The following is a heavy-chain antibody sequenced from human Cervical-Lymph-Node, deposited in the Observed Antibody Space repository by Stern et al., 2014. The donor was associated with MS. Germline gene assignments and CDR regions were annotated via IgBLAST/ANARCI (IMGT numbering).Heavy chain of an antibody. V-gene: IGHV4-4*02. CDR3: ARDENCSGGNCYYNWFDP. Sequence: QLQLQESGPGLVKPSGTLSLTCAVSGGSISSNNRWSWVRQPPGKGLEWIGEIYHSGSTNYNPSLKSRVTISVDKSKNQFPLKLSSVTAADTAVYYCARDENCSGGNCYYNWFDPWGQGTLVTVSS. D-gene: IGHD2-15*01. CDR2: IYHSGST. CDR1: GGSISSNNR. J-gene: IGHJ5*02.